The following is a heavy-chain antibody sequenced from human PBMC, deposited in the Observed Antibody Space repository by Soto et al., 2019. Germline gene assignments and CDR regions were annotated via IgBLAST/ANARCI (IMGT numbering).Heavy chain of an antibody. CDR3: AKKNSNYYYYGMDV. J-gene: IGHJ6*02. Sequence: SGGSLRLSCAASGFTFSSYAMSWVRQAPGKGLEWVSAISGSGGSTYYADSVKGRFTISRDNSKNTLYLQMNSLRAEDTAVYYCAKKNSNYYYYGMDVWGQGTTVTVSS. D-gene: IGHD4-4*01. CDR2: ISGSGGST. V-gene: IGHV3-23*01. CDR1: GFTFSSYA.